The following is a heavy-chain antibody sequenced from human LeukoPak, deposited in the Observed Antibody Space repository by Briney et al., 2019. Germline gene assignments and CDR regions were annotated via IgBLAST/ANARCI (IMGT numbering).Heavy chain of an antibody. CDR1: GFTFSSYA. CDR3: ARASPRQLIYDY. D-gene: IGHD6-6*01. Sequence: GGSLRLSCAASGFTFSSYAMHWVRQAPGKGLEWVAVISYDGSNKYYADSVKGRFTISRNNSKNTLYLQMNSLRAEDTAVYYCARASPRQLIYDYWGQGTLVTVSP. CDR2: ISYDGSNK. J-gene: IGHJ4*02. V-gene: IGHV3-30-3*01.